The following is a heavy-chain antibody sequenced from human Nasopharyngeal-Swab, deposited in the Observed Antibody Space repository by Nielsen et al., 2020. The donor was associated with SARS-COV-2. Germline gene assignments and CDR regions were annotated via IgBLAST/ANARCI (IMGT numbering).Heavy chain of an antibody. J-gene: IGHJ3*02. D-gene: IGHD3-22*01. CDR2: IYYSGST. Sequence: SETLSLTCTVSGGSISSSSYYWGWIRQPPGKGLEWIGSIYYSGSTNYNPSLKSRVTISVDTSKKQFSLKLSSVTAADTAVYYCARGSFWYDSSGYPAEGDAFDIWGQGTMVTVSS. CDR1: GGSISSSSYY. CDR3: ARGSFWYDSSGYPAEGDAFDI. V-gene: IGHV4-39*07.